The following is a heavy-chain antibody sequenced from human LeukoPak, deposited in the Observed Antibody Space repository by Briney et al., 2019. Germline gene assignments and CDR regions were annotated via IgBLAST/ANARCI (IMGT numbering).Heavy chain of an antibody. CDR1: GYTFTSYG. J-gene: IGHJ6*03. D-gene: IGHD3-3*01. CDR2: ISAYNGNT. CDR3: ARGSGNYDFWSGPYYYYMDV. Sequence: ASVKVSCKASGYTFTSYGISWVRQAPGQGLEWMGWISAYNGNTNYAQKLQGRVTMTTDTSTSTAYVELSSLRSEDTAVYYCARGSGNYDFWSGPYYYYMDVWGKGTTVTVSS. V-gene: IGHV1-18*01.